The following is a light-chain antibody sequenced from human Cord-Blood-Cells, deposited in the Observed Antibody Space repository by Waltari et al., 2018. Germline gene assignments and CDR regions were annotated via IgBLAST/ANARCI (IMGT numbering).Light chain of an antibody. CDR1: QSVLYSANNKNY. V-gene: IGKV4-1*01. CDR3: QQYYSTPFT. CDR2: WAS. J-gene: IGKJ3*01. Sequence: SVMTQSPDSLAVSLGERATTNCKSSQSVLYSANNKNYLAWYQQKPGQPPKLLIYWASTRESGVPDRFSGSGSGTDFTLTISSLQAEDVAVYYCQQYYSTPFTFGPGTKVDIK.